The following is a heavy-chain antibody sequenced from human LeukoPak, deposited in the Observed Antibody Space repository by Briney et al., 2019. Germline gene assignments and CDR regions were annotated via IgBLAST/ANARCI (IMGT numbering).Heavy chain of an antibody. D-gene: IGHD3-3*01. CDR3: AKPGGLRFLEWLPSGYYMDV. V-gene: IGHV3-74*01. CDR1: GFTFNDYL. Sequence: GGSLRLSCAASGFTFNDYLMHWVRQAPGKGLVWVSRINTDGSNTNYADSVKGRFTISRDNSKNTLYLQMNSLRAEDTAVYYCAKPGGLRFLEWLPSGYYMDVWGKGTTVTVSS. J-gene: IGHJ6*03. CDR2: INTDGSNT.